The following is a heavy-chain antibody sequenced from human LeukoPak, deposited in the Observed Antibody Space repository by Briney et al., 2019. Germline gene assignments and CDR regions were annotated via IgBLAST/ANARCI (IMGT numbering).Heavy chain of an antibody. CDR3: ARRVTGRGTYYFDY. Sequence: PSETLSLTCTVSGGSISTYYWTWIRQPPGKGLEWIGYIYYSGSTNYNPALKSRVTISLGTSKNQFSLKLNSVTAADTAVYYCARRVTGRGTYYFDYWAREPWSPSPQ. V-gene: IGHV4-59*08. D-gene: IGHD3-16*01. J-gene: IGHJ4*02. CDR2: IYYSGST. CDR1: GGSISTYY.